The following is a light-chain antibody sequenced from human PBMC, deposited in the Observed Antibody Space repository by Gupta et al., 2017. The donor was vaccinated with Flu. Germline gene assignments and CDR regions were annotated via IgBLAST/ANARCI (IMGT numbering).Light chain of an antibody. V-gene: IGLV2-23*01. CDR2: EGT. CDR1: SRDVGSYNL. Sequence: QSALTQPASVSASPGQSITILCTGTSRDVGSYNLVSWYQQHPGKAPKLIIYEGTKRPSGVSNRFSGSKSGNTASLTISGLQAEDEADYCCCSYAGSSTFYVFGTGTKVTVL. J-gene: IGLJ1*01. CDR3: CSYAGSSTFYV.